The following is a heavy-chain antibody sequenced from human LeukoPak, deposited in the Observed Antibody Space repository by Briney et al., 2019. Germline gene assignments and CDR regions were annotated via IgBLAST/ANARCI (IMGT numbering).Heavy chain of an antibody. Sequence: GGSLRLSCVASGFTFSSYWMHWVRQVPGKGPVWVSRINSDGRITSYADSVKGRFTISRDNAKNTLYLQMNSLRAEDTAVYYCARDHVYWGQGTLVTVSS. CDR3: ARDHVY. CDR2: INSDGRIT. J-gene: IGHJ4*02. V-gene: IGHV3-74*01. CDR1: GFTFSSYW.